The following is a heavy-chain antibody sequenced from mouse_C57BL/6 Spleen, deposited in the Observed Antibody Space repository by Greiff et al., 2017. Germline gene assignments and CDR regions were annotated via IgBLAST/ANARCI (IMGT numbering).Heavy chain of an antibody. Sequence: QVQLQQSGPELVKPGASVKISCKASGYAFSSSWMNWVKQRPGKGLEWIGRIYPGDGDTNYNGKFKGKATLTADKSSSTAYMQLSSLTSEDSAVYFCAREVFTTVVATRYFDYWGQGTTLTVSS. CDR3: AREVFTTVVATRYFDY. J-gene: IGHJ2*01. D-gene: IGHD1-1*01. CDR1: GYAFSSSW. V-gene: IGHV1-82*01. CDR2: IYPGDGDT.